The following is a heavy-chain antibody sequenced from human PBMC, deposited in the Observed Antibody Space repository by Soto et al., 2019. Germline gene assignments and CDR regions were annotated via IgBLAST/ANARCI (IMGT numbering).Heavy chain of an antibody. CDR1: GGTISSHA. CDR2: IIPIFGTA. V-gene: IGHV1-69*13. Sequence: SVKVSCKASGGTISSHAITWVRQAPGQGLEWMGGIIPIFGTANYTQKFQGRVTITADEYTSTAYMELSSLGSQETPLDYCAGTIEIRYYRGMDVWGQATTVTVSS. CDR3: AGTIEIRYYRGMDV. J-gene: IGHJ6*02.